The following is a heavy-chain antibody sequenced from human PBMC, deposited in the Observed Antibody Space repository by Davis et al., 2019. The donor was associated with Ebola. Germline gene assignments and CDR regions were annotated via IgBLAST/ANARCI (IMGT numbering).Heavy chain of an antibody. V-gene: IGHV5-51*01. CDR2: IYIDESDA. J-gene: IGHJ6*02. CDR1: GYSFSSSW. D-gene: IGHD1-7*01. CDR3: TRHFVGELFGMDV. Sequence: GESLKISCTGSGYSFSSSWIGWVRQMPGKGLEWMGIIYIDESDARYSPSFHGQVTMSADKSISTAYLVWSSLKASDTAMYFCTRHFVGELFGMDVWGQGTMVIVAS.